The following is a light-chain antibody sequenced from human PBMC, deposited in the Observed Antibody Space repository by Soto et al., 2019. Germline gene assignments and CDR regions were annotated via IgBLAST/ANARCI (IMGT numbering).Light chain of an antibody. V-gene: IGKV1-12*01. CDR1: RDISSW. CDR3: QQVSGYPLS. CDR2: AAS. Sequence: DIQLTQSPSSVSASVGDRVTITCRASRDISSWLAWYQQKPGQAPNILVFAASTLQRGVPTRFSGRGSGTEFTLTIDSLQPEDFATYYCQQVSGYPLSFGGGTKVEIK. J-gene: IGKJ4*01.